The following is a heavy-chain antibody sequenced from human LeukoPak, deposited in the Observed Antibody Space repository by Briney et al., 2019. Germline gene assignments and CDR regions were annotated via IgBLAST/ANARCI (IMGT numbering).Heavy chain of an antibody. D-gene: IGHD1-1*01. CDR2: ITTSSTYI. CDR1: GFTFTSYT. J-gene: IGHJ3*02. Sequence: PGGSLRLYCAASGFTFTSYTMNWVRQAPGKGLEWVSCITTSSTYIYYADSVKGRFTISRDNAKNSLYLQMNSLRAEDTAVYYCARIQLPNAFDIWGQGTMVTVSS. CDR3: ARIQLPNAFDI. V-gene: IGHV3-21*01.